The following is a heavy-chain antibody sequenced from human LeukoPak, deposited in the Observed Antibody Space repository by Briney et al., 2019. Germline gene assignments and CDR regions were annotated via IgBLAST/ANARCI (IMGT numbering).Heavy chain of an antibody. CDR1: GFTFSSYE. CDR3: ARAGSIAVAFDAFDI. V-gene: IGHV3-48*03. CDR2: ISSGSTI. J-gene: IGHJ3*02. Sequence: GGSLRLSCAASGFTFSSYEMNWVRQAPGKGLEWVSYISSGSTIYYADSVKGRFTISRDNAKNSLYLQMNSLRAEDTAVYYCARAGSIAVAFDAFDIWGQGTMVTVSS. D-gene: IGHD6-19*01.